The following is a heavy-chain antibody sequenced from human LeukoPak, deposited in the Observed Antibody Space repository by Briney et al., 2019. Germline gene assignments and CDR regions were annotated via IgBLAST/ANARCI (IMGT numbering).Heavy chain of an antibody. V-gene: IGHV4-38-2*02. Sequence: SQTLSLTCTLSGYSISSGYYWGWIRQPPGKGLEWIGSIYHSGSTYHNPSLKSRVTISVVTSKNQFSLKLSSVTAADTAVYYCARGGRGYSSVWYNWFDPWGQGTLVTVSS. J-gene: IGHJ5*02. CDR3: ARGGRGYSSVWYNWFDP. CDR2: IYHSGST. CDR1: GYSISSGYY. D-gene: IGHD6-19*01.